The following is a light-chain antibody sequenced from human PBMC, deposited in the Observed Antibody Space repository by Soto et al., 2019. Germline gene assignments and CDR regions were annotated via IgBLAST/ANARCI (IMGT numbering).Light chain of an antibody. CDR2: GAS. J-gene: IGKJ5*01. CDR1: QSVGSK. CDR3: QQYDRWPPIT. V-gene: IGKV3-15*01. Sequence: EVVLTQSPATVSVSPGERATLSCRASQSVGSKVALYQQKPGQAPRLLMYGASTRATGIPARFSGSGSGTELTLTISNQQSADFAVYCCQQYDRWPPITFGQGTRLEIK.